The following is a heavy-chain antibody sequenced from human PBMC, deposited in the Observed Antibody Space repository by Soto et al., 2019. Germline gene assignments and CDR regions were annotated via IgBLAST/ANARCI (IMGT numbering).Heavy chain of an antibody. J-gene: IGHJ4*02. D-gene: IGHD1-1*01. CDR2: INPSGGST. CDR3: ARDPPTTGTTLVY. V-gene: IGHV1-46*03. CDR1: GYTFTSYY. Sequence: ASVKVSCKASGYTFTSYYMHWVRQAPGQGLEWMGIINPSGGSTSYAQKFQGRVTMTRDTSTSTVYMELGSLRSEDTAVYYCARDPPTTGTTLVYWGQGTLVTVS.